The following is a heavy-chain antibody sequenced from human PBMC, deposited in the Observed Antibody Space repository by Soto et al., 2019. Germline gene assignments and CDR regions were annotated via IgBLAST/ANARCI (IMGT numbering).Heavy chain of an antibody. Sequence: GGSLRLSCAASGFTFSSYAMHWVRQAPGKGLEWVAVISYDGSNKYYADSVKGRFTISRDNSKNTLYLQMNSLRAEDTAVYYCARDSGWPTARTYYFDYWGQGTLVTVSS. V-gene: IGHV3-30-3*01. CDR1: GFTFSSYA. CDR3: ARDSGWPTARTYYFDY. J-gene: IGHJ4*02. CDR2: ISYDGSNK. D-gene: IGHD6-19*01.